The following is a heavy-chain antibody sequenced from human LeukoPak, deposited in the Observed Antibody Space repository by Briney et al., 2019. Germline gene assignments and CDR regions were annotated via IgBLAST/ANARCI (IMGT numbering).Heavy chain of an antibody. V-gene: IGHV4-34*01. J-gene: IGHJ4*02. CDR3: ARGGIVVAY. CDR1: GGSFSGYY. CDR2: IDHSGST. D-gene: IGHD2-2*01. Sequence: SETLSLTCAVYGGSFSGYYWSWIRQPPGKGLEWIGEIDHSGSTNYNPSLKSRVTISVDTSKNQFSLKLSSVTAADTAAYYCARGGIVVAYWGQGTLVTVSS.